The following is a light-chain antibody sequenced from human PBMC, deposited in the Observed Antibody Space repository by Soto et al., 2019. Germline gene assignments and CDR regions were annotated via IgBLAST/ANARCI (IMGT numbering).Light chain of an antibody. V-gene: IGLV2-8*01. Sequence: QSVLTQPPSASGSPGQSVTISCTGTSSDVGGYNYVSWYQQHPGKAPKLMICEVIKRPSGVPDRFSGSKSGNTASLTVSGLQAEDEADYYCSSYAGSNNYVFGTGTKVTVL. CDR2: EVI. CDR1: SSDVGGYNY. J-gene: IGLJ1*01. CDR3: SSYAGSNNYV.